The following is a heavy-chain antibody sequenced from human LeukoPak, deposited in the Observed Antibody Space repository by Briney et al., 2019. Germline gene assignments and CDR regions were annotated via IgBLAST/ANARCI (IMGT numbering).Heavy chain of an antibody. CDR2: ISAYNGNT. V-gene: IGHV1-18*01. D-gene: IGHD6-13*01. CDR1: GYTFTTYG. Sequence: ASVKVSCKASGYTFTTYGISWGRQAPGHGLEWMGGISAYNGNTNYAQKLQGRVTMTTDTSTSTAYMELRSLRSDDTAVYYCARGVSIAAAGTVGYYYYGMDVWGQGTTVTVSS. CDR3: ARGVSIAAAGTVGYYYYGMDV. J-gene: IGHJ6*02.